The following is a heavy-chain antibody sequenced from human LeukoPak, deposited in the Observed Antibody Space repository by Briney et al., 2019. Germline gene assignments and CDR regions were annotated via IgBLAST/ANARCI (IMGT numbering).Heavy chain of an antibody. CDR2: ISSDGGNT. CDR1: GFTFSSYW. V-gene: IGHV3-74*01. D-gene: IGHD1-26*01. CDR3: AREWELRGAYYMDV. J-gene: IGHJ6*03. Sequence: GGPLRLSCAASGFTFSSYWMHWVRQAPGKGLVWVSRISSDGGNTVYADSVKGRFTISRDNANDTLYLQMDSLRGEDTAVYYCAREWELRGAYYMDVWGKGTTVTVSS.